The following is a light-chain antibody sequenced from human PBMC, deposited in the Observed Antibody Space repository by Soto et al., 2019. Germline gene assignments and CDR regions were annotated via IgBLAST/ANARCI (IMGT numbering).Light chain of an antibody. CDR2: AAS. CDR1: QSISSW. CDR3: LQDHDDSWT. J-gene: IGKJ1*01. Sequence: DIHMTQSPSTLSASVGYRVTITCRASQSISSWLAWYQQKPGKAPTLLIYAASNLQSGVPSRFRGSRSGTEFTLTVSSLQPEDFATYYCLQDHDDSWTFGQGTKVDI. V-gene: IGKV1-5*01.